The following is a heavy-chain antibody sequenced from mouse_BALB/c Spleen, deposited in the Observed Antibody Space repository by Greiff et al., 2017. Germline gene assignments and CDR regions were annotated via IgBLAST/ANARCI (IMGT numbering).Heavy chain of an antibody. CDR3: AYGSSYSDY. Sequence: DVKLVESGAELVKPGASVKLSCTASGFNIKDTYMHWVKQRPEQGLEWIGRIDPANGNTKYDPKFQGKATITADTSSNTAYLQLSSLTSEDTAVYYCAYGSSYSDYWGQGTTLTVSS. D-gene: IGHD1-1*01. CDR2: IDPANGNT. CDR1: GFNIKDTY. J-gene: IGHJ2*01. V-gene: IGHV14-3*02.